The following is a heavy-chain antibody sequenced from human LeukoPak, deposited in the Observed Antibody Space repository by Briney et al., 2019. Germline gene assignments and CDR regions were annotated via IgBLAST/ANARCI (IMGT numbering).Heavy chain of an antibody. CDR1: GYTFSGTGWF. D-gene: IGHD3-10*01. J-gene: IGHJ4*02. CDR3: ARDGPAQMVDLDY. Sequence: ASVKVSCKASGYTFSGTGWFLYWLRQAPGQGLECMGWIHPNNGDTAYAQKFEGRVAMTRDTSISTAYMELRRLRPDDTAVYFCARDGPAQMVDLDYWGQGTLVTVSS. CDR2: IHPNNGDT. V-gene: IGHV1-2*02.